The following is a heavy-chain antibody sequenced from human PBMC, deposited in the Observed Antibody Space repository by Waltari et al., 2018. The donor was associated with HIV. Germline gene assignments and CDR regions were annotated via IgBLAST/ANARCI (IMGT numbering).Heavy chain of an antibody. CDR1: GFTFGGYD. Sequence: QVQLVEAGGGVVHPGRSLRLSCAASGFTFGGYDMPWVRQAPGKGLEWVAVISYDGGNKYYADSVKGRFTISRDNSKNTLYLQMNSLRAEDTAVYYCAKVKPDYGDYLYYFDYWGQGTLATVSS. CDR3: AKVKPDYGDYLYYFDY. D-gene: IGHD4-17*01. J-gene: IGHJ4*02. CDR2: ISYDGGNK. V-gene: IGHV3-30*18.